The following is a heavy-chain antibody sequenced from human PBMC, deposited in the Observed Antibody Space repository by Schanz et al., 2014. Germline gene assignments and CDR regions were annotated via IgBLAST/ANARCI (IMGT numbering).Heavy chain of an antibody. CDR2: SSSSGSYI. D-gene: IGHD3-9*01. Sequence: VQLVASGGGLVQPGGSLRLSCEASEFTFSSYKMHWVRQAPGKGLEWVSSSSSSGSYIHYAGSVKGRFTISRDNAKNTLDLQMNSLRAEDTAVYYCARDSRPNYDVLTAYYAIDYWGQGTLVTVSS. J-gene: IGHJ4*02. CDR1: EFTFSSYK. CDR3: ARDSRPNYDVLTAYYAIDY. V-gene: IGHV3-21*01.